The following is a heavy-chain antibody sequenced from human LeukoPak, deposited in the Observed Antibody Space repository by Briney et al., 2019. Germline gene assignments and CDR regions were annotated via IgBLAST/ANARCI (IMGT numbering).Heavy chain of an antibody. CDR2: ISYDGSNK. CDR1: GFTFSSYA. D-gene: IGHD6-19*01. Sequence: PGRSLRLSCAASGFTFSSYAMHWVRQAPGKGLEWVAVISYDGSNKYYADSVKGRFTLSRDNSKNTLYLQMNSLRAEDTAVYYCARDAAVAGTEWELLYYYMDVWGKGTTVTVSS. V-gene: IGHV3-30*04. J-gene: IGHJ6*03. CDR3: ARDAAVAGTEWELLYYYMDV.